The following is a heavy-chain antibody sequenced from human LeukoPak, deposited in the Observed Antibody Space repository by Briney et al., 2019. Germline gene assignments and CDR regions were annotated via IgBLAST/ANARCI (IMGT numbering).Heavy chain of an antibody. D-gene: IGHD5-12*01. J-gene: IGHJ5*02. Sequence: GGSLRLSCAASGFTFSSYGMHWVRQAPGKGLEWVAVISYDGSNKYYADSVKGRFTISRDNSKNTLYLQMNSLRAEDTAVYYCAREVVVAATPNWFDPWGQGTLVTVSS. CDR2: ISYDGSNK. V-gene: IGHV3-30*03. CDR1: GFTFSSYG. CDR3: AREVVVAATPNWFDP.